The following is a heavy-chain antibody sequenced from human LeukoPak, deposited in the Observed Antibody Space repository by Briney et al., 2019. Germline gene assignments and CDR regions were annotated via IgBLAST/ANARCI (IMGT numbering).Heavy chain of an antibody. CDR1: GYTFTGYY. Sequence: ASVEVSCKASGYTFTGYYMHWVRQAPGQGLEWMGWINPSGGSTSYAQKFQGRVTMTRDMSTSTVYMELSSLRSEDTAVYYCARDYYGSGSYWGYFDYWGQGTLVTVSS. V-gene: IGHV1-46*01. CDR3: ARDYYGSGSYWGYFDY. D-gene: IGHD3-10*01. J-gene: IGHJ4*02. CDR2: INPSGGST.